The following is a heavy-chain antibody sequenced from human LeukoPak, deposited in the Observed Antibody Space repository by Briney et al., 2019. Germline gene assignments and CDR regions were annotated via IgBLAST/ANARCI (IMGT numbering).Heavy chain of an antibody. CDR1: GYTFNSYD. D-gene: IGHD4-23*01. CDR2: MNPNSGNT. CDR3: ARGRRRDYGGNGY. J-gene: IGHJ4*02. V-gene: IGHV1-8*01. Sequence: ASVKVSCKASGYTFNSYDVNWVRQATGQGLEWMGWMNPNSGNTGYAQKFQGRVTMTRNTSISTAYMELSSLRSEDTAVYYGARGRRRDYGGNGYWGQGTLVTVSS.